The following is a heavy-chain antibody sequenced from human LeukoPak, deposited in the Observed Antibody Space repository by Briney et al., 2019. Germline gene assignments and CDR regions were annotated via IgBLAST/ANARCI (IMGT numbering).Heavy chain of an antibody. CDR2: FDPEDGET. V-gene: IGHV1-24*01. CDR3: ATGASIAAAPVNWFDP. D-gene: IGHD6-13*01. J-gene: IGHJ5*02. CDR1: RCTLTELS. Sequence: ASVKVSCKVSRCTLTELSMHWVRQAPGKGLEWMGGFDPEDGETIYAQKFQGRVTMTEDTSTDTAYMELSSLRSEDTAVYYCATGASIAAAPVNWFDPWGQGTLVTVSS.